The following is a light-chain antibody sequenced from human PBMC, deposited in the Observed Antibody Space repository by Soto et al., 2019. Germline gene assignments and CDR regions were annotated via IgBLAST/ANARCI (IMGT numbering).Light chain of an antibody. CDR2: GNT. CDR1: SSNIGAGYD. Sequence: QLVLTQSPSVSGAPGQRVTISCTGSSSNIGAGYDVHWYQQLPGTAPKLLIYGNTNRPSGVPDRFSGSKSGTSASLAITGLQAEDEADYYCQSYDTGLSCVLFGGGTKVTVL. J-gene: IGLJ2*01. CDR3: QSYDTGLSCVL. V-gene: IGLV1-40*01.